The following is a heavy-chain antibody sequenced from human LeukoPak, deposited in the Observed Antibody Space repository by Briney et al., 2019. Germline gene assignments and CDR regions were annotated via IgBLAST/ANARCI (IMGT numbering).Heavy chain of an antibody. CDR1: GFVFSSYQ. J-gene: IGHJ3*02. CDR3: ATGAAGTRFLDSLEI. CDR2: ISSGGGTI. V-gene: IGHV3-48*03. D-gene: IGHD1-1*01. Sequence: PGGSLRLSCAASGFVFSSYQMSWVRQAPGKGLEWIAYISSGGGTIYYADSVKGRFTISRDNTKNSVSLQMNSLSAEDTAVYYCATGAAGTRFLDSLEIWGQGTMVTVSS.